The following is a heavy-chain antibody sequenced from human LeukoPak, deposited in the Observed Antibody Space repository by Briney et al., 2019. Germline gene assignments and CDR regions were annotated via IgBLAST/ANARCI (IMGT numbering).Heavy chain of an antibody. CDR1: GFTVSTNY. D-gene: IGHD2-15*01. J-gene: IGHJ4*02. V-gene: IGHV3-66*01. Sequence: PGGSLRLSCAASGFTVSTNYMNWVRQAPGKGLEWVSLIYSDGSTYYADSVKGRFTISRDNSKNTLYLQMNSLRAEDTAVYYCARGGYCSGGSCYPFDYWGQGTLVTVSS. CDR3: ARGGYCSGGSCYPFDY. CDR2: IYSDGST.